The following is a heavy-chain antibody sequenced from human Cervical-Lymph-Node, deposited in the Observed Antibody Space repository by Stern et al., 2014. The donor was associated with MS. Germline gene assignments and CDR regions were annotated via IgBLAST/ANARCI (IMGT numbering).Heavy chain of an antibody. Sequence: VHLVESGAEVKKPGASVKVSCKASGYSFTSHYMHWVRQAPGQGLEWVGIINPSGDSASYAQKLQGRVTMTRYTSTSTVYMELSSLRSEDTAVYYCASGTGSKRPTGNYWGQGTLVTVSS. V-gene: IGHV1-46*01. CDR2: INPSGDSA. D-gene: IGHD3/OR15-3a*01. CDR3: ASGTGSKRPTGNY. CDR1: GYSFTSHY. J-gene: IGHJ4*02.